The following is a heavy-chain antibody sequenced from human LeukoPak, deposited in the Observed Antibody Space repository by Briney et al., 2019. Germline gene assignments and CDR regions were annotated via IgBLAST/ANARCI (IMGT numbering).Heavy chain of an antibody. D-gene: IGHD5-12*01. Sequence: SETLSLTCTVSGGSISSYYWSWIRQPPGKGLEWIGYIYYSGSTNYNPSLKSRVTISVNPSKNQFSLRLSSLTAADTAVYYCARGSIVATRFDYWGQGTLVTVSS. CDR2: IYYSGST. J-gene: IGHJ4*02. CDR1: GGSISSYY. V-gene: IGHV4-59*01. CDR3: ARGSIVATRFDY.